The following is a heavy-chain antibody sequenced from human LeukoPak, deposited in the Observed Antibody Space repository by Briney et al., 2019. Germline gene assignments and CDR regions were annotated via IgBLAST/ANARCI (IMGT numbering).Heavy chain of an antibody. J-gene: IGHJ4*02. CDR3: ARQDSSSWYYEIDY. CDR1: GGSFSGYY. Sequence: SETLSLTCAVYGGSFSGYYWSWIRQPPGKGLEWIGYIYYSGSTNYNPSLKSRVTISVGTSKNQFSLKLSSVTAADTAVYYCARQDSSSWYYEIDYWGQGTLVTVSS. V-gene: IGHV4-59*08. CDR2: IYYSGST. D-gene: IGHD6-13*01.